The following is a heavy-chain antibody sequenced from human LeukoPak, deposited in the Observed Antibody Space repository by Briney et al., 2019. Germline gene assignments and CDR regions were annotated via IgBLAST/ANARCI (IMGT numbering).Heavy chain of an antibody. J-gene: IGHJ4*02. CDR1: GFTFSSCV. D-gene: IGHD1-26*01. CDR3: VKDRVGTWEPIDY. CDR2: ISGSGDTT. Sequence: GGSLGLSCAASGFTFSSCVMSWVRQAPGKGLEWVSAISGSGDTTYYAESVRGRFTISRDISKNTLYLQMNSPRVEDTAVYYCVKDRVGTWEPIDYWGQGTLVTVSS. V-gene: IGHV3-23*01.